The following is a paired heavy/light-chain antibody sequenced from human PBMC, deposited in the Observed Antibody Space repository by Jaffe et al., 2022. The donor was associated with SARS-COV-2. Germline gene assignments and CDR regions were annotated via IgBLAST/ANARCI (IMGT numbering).Light chain of an antibody. Sequence: EHVLTQSPGTLSLSPGERATLSCRASQSVSSGHLAWYQQKPGQAPRLLIYRASSRATGIPDRFSGSGSGTDFTLTISRLEPEDFAVYYCQQYGSSPRTFGGGTKVEIK. CDR2: RAS. V-gene: IGKV3-20*01. CDR3: QQYGSSPRT. CDR1: QSVSSGH. J-gene: IGKJ4*01.
Heavy chain of an antibody. D-gene: IGHD3-22*01. J-gene: IGHJ3*02. CDR3: ARAYYYDSSDYSLNAFDI. Sequence: QVQLQESGPGLVKPSGTLSLTCAVSGDSITNTNWWSWVRLPPGKGLEWIGEIFHDGSTNYNPSLKSRVTISIDKSKRQFSLNLNSVTAADTAIYYCARAYYYDSSDYSLNAFDIWGQGTMVTVSS. CDR1: GDSITNTNW. V-gene: IGHV4-4*02. CDR2: IFHDGST.